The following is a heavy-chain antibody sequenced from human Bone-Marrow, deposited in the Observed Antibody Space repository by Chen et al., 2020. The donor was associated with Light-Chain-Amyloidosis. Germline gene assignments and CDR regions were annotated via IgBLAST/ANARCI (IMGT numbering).Heavy chain of an antibody. J-gene: IGHJ6*04. CDR2: INHSGST. CDR1: GGSFSGYY. Sequence: QVQLQQWGAGLLTPSETLSLTCAVYGGSFSGYYWSWIRQPPGKVLEWIGEINHSGSTNYNPSLKSRVTISVDTSKNQFSLKLSSVTAADTAVYYCARGVVTTGEVDVWGKGTTVTVSS. D-gene: IGHD4-17*01. V-gene: IGHV4-34*01. CDR3: ARGVVTTGEVDV.